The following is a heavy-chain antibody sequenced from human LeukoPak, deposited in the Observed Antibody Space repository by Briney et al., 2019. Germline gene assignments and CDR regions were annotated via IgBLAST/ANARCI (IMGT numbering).Heavy chain of an antibody. CDR3: ARATGYTIEDYFDY. Sequence: SETLSLTCAVYGGSFSGYYWSWIRQPPGKGLEWIGEINHSGSTNYNPSLKSRVTISVKTSKNQFSLKLRSVTAADTAVYYCARATGYTIEDYFDYWGQGTLVTVSS. V-gene: IGHV4-34*01. CDR2: INHSGST. J-gene: IGHJ4*02. CDR1: GGSFSGYY. D-gene: IGHD3-9*01.